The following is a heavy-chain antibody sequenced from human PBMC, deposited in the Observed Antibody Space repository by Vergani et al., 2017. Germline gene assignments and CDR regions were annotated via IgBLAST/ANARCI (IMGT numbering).Heavy chain of an antibody. CDR1: GYTFTGYY. J-gene: IGHJ6*02. D-gene: IGHD2-15*01. Sequence: QVQLVQSGAEVKKPGSSVKVSCKASGYTFTGYYMHWVRKAPGQGLEWMGWINPNSGVTNYAQKFQGRVTMTRDTSISTAYMELSRLRSDDTAVYYCAATSGVVVVAATDYYYYGMDVWGQGTTVTVSS. CDR3: AATSGVVVVAATDYYYYGMDV. CDR2: INPNSGVT. V-gene: IGHV1-2*02.